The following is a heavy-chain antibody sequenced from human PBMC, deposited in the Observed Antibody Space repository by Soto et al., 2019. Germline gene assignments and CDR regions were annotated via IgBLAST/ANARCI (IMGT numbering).Heavy chain of an antibody. Sequence: VQLVESGGGLVQPGGSLRLSCAASGFTFSGYSMNWVRQAPGKGLEWISYISGSSSAIYYADSVKGRFTISRDNAKNSLYLQTNSLRAEDTAVYYCARVESRIASRSGYWGQGTLVTVSS. CDR2: ISGSSSAI. CDR1: GFTFSGYS. V-gene: IGHV3-48*01. CDR3: ARVESRIASRSGY. J-gene: IGHJ4*02. D-gene: IGHD3-3*02.